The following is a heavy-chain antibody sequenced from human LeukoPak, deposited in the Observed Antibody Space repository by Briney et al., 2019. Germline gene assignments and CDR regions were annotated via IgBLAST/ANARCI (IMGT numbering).Heavy chain of an antibody. Sequence: PGGSLRLSCAASGFIFEDFWMSWVRQAPGRGLQWVASMKGDGHHIYYVDSVKGRFIISRDNAGHLLYLHMSSLRPEDTAVYYCARLFGGVTTFDYWGQGALVTVSS. CDR2: MKGDGHHI. D-gene: IGHD3-3*01. CDR1: GFIFEDFW. CDR3: ARLFGGVTTFDY. J-gene: IGHJ4*01. V-gene: IGHV3-7*01.